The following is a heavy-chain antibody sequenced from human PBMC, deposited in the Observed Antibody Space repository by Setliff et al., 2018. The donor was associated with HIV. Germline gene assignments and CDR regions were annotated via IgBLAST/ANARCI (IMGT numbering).Heavy chain of an antibody. CDR2: IYYSGST. Sequence: SETLSLTCTVSGGSISGGNHYWSWIRQHPGKGLEWIGYIYYSGSTYYNPSLKSRVTISVDTSKNQFSLKLSSVTAADTAVYYCARDQTSNGDFDYWGQGTLVTVSS. CDR3: ARDQTSNGDFDY. D-gene: IGHD4-17*01. J-gene: IGHJ4*02. CDR1: GGSISGGNHY. V-gene: IGHV4-31*03.